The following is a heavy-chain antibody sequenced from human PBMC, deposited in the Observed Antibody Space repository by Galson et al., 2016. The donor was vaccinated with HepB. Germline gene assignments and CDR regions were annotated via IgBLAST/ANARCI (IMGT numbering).Heavy chain of an antibody. D-gene: IGHD3-16*01. CDR1: GGSISSSSYY. Sequence: ETLSLTCTVSGGSISSSSYYWDWIRQAPGKGLEWVSSISSSSSYIYYADSVKGRFTISRDNAKNSLYLQMNSLRAEDTAVYYCASAVSWDYGDYAGYWGQGTLVTVSS. J-gene: IGHJ4*02. CDR2: ISSSSSYI. V-gene: IGHV3-21*01. CDR3: ASAVSWDYGDYAGY.